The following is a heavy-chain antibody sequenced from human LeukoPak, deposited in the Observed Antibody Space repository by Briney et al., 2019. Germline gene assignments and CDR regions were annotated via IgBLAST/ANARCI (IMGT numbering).Heavy chain of an antibody. V-gene: IGHV3-30-3*01. Sequence: GGSLRLSCTASGFTFSGYAMHWVRQAPGKGLEWVAIISYDGSNKYYADSVKGRFTISRDNSKNTMYLQMNSLRAEDTAVYYCARDRYYYDSSGYRGREEDYYYYGMDVWGQGTTVTVSS. CDR3: ARDRYYYDSSGYRGREEDYYYYGMDV. J-gene: IGHJ6*02. CDR1: GFTFSGYA. CDR2: ISYDGSNK. D-gene: IGHD3-22*01.